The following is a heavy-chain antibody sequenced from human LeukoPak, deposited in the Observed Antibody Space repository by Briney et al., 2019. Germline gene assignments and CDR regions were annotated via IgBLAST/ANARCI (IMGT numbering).Heavy chain of an antibody. CDR1: GGSISSSSYY. V-gene: IGHV4-39*01. J-gene: IGHJ4*02. CDR2: IYYSGST. CDR3: ARHGMTTELLY. D-gene: IGHD4-11*01. Sequence: PSETLSLTCTVSGGSISSSSYYWGWIRQPPGKGLEWIGSIYYSGSTYYNPSLKSRVTISVDTSKNQFSLKLSSETAADTAVYYCARHGMTTELLYWGQGTLVTVSS.